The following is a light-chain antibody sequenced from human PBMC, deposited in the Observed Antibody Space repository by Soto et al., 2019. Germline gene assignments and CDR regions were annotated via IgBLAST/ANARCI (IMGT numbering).Light chain of an antibody. CDR1: NIGGKS. J-gene: IGLJ1*01. Sequence: SYELTQTSSVSVAPGQTARISCGGNNIGGKSVHWYQQKPGQAPVVVVYDDSDRPSGIPERFSGSNSGNTATLTISRVEAGDEADYHCQVWDDNSDHHVFGNETKVTV. CDR3: QVWDDNSDHHV. CDR2: DDS. V-gene: IGLV3-21*02.